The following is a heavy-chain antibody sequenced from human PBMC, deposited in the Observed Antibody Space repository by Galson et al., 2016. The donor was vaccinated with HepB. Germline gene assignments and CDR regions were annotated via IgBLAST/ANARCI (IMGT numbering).Heavy chain of an antibody. D-gene: IGHD6-19*01. CDR2: ISYGYSI. CDR1: GFSFSDYA. J-gene: IGHJ5*02. V-gene: IGHV3-30*04. Sequence: SLRLSCAASGFSFSDYAIHWVRQAPGKGPEWLSIISYGYSIYYADSVKGRFTISRDNSKNTVYLQMNNLRREDTALYYCARDWGSSGWYNWFDPWGQGILVTVSS. CDR3: ARDWGSSGWYNWFDP.